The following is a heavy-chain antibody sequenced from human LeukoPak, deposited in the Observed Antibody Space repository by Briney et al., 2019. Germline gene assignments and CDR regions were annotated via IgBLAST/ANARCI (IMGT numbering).Heavy chain of an antibody. J-gene: IGHJ5*02. CDR1: GFTFSDYW. Sequence: GGSLRLSCATSGFTFSDYWMSWVRQAPGKGLEWVANIKQDGSEKYYVDSLKGRFTIARDNAKNSLYLQMNSLRADDTAVYYCAGGVGWVIDLWGQGTLVTVSS. V-gene: IGHV3-7*01. CDR3: AGGVGWVIDL. D-gene: IGHD3-22*01. CDR2: IKQDGSEK.